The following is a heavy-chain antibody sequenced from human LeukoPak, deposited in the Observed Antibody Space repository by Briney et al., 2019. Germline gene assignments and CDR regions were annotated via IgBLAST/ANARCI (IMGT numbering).Heavy chain of an antibody. J-gene: IGHJ4*02. CDR2: ITQSGNT. D-gene: IGHD6-13*01. CDR3: ARHDEYSSNHVGLDY. CDR1: GYSISSGYY. V-gene: IGHV4-38-2*02. Sequence: PSETLSLTCTVSGYSISSGYYWGWIRQPPGKGLEWIGEITQSGNTNYNPSLKSRVTISVDTSKNHFSLKLTSVTAADTAVYYCARHDEYSSNHVGLDYWGQGTLVTVSS.